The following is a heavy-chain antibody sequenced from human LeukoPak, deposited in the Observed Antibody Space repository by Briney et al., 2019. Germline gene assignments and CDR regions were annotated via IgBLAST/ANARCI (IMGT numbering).Heavy chain of an antibody. Sequence: ASVKVSCKASGYTFTSYGISWVRQAPGQGLEWMGWISAYNGNTNYAQKLQGRVTMTTDTSTSTAYMELRSLRSDDTAVYYCARVTPYYDFWSGYLAYNWFDPWGQGTLVTVSS. CDR3: ARVTPYYDFWSGYLAYNWFDP. V-gene: IGHV1-18*01. CDR1: GYTFTSYG. CDR2: ISAYNGNT. D-gene: IGHD3-3*01. J-gene: IGHJ5*02.